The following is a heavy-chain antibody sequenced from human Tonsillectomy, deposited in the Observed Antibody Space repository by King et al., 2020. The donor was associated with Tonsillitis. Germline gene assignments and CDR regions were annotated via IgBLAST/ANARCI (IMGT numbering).Heavy chain of an antibody. D-gene: IGHD2-2*01. V-gene: IGHV3-53*01. J-gene: IGHJ4*02. CDR3: ARVVPAANFDF. Sequence: VQLVESGGGLIQPGRSLRLSCAASGFTVSSNYMSWVRQAPGKGLEWVSVIYSGGSTNCADSVKGRFTISRDNSKNTLYLQMNFLRAEDTAVYYCARVVPAANFDFWGQGTLVTVSS. CDR2: IYSGGST. CDR1: GFTVSSNY.